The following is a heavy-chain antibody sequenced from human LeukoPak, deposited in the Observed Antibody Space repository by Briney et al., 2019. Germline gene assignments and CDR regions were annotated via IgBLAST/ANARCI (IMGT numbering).Heavy chain of an antibody. CDR2: ISSSGSTI. Sequence: GGSLRLSCAASGFTFSDYYMSWIRQAPGKGLEWVSYISSSGSTIYYADSVKGRFTISRDNAKNSLYLQMNSLRAEDTAVYYCARGPDSSSWYFYYYYMDVWGKGTTVTVSS. V-gene: IGHV3-11*04. D-gene: IGHD6-13*01. J-gene: IGHJ6*03. CDR1: GFTFSDYY. CDR3: ARGPDSSSWYFYYYYMDV.